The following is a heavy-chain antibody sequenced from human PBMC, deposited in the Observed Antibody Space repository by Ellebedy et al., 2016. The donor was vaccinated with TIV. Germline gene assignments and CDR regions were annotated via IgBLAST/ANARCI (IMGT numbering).Heavy chain of an antibody. V-gene: IGHV3-66*01. D-gene: IGHD4-23*01. Sequence: GESLKISCAASGFTVSSNYMSWVRQAPGKGLEWVSVIYSGGSTYYADSVKGRFTISRDNSKNTLYLQMNSLRAEDTAVYYCARDSNGGNSVFDYWGQGTLVTVSS. CDR3: ARDSNGGNSVFDY. J-gene: IGHJ4*02. CDR1: GFTVSSNY. CDR2: IYSGGST.